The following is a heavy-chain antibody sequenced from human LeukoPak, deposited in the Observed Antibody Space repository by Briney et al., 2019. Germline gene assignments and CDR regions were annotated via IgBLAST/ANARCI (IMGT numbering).Heavy chain of an antibody. Sequence: PGGSLRLSCSASGFTFSRYAMHWVRQAPGMGLEYVSAISSNGGSTYYADSVKGRFTISRDNSRNTLHLQMSSLRVEDTAVYYCVKDSSSGSYFDYWGQGTLVTVSS. CDR2: ISSNGGST. CDR1: GFTFSRYA. J-gene: IGHJ4*02. D-gene: IGHD3-10*01. CDR3: VKDSSSGSYFDY. V-gene: IGHV3-64D*06.